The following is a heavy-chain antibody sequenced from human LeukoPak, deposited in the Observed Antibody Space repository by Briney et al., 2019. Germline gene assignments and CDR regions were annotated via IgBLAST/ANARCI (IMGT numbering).Heavy chain of an antibody. V-gene: IGHV3-30*03. CDR1: GLTLSSYG. J-gene: IGHJ5*02. Sequence: SGGSLRLFCAASGLTLSSYGMHWVRQAPGKGLEWVAVMSYDGSNKYYADSVKGRFTISRDNSKNTLYLQMNSLRAEDTAVYYCGWERAPASGFDPWGQGTLVTVSS. CDR2: MSYDGSNK. D-gene: IGHD1-26*01. CDR3: GWERAPASGFDP.